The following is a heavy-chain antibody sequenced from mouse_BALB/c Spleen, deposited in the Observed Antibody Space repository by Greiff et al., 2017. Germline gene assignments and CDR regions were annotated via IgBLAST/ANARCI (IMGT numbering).Heavy chain of an antibody. CDR3: ARSLIYSVYFDV. CDR1: GFTFSSFG. CDR2: ISSGSSTN. V-gene: IGHV5-17*02. D-gene: IGHD2-1*01. Sequence: EVLLVESGGGLVQPGGSRKLSCAASGFTFSSFGMHWVRQAPEKGLEWVAYISSGSSTNYYADTVKGRFTISRDNPKNTLLLQLTSLRSEDTAMYYCARSLIYSVYFDVWGAGTTVTVSS. J-gene: IGHJ1*01.